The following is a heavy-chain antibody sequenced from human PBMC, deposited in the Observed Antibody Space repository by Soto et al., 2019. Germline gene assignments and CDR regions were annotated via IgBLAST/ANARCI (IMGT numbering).Heavy chain of an antibody. V-gene: IGHV4-39*01. CDR1: GGSISSSSYY. CDR3: ARSYFDWLLGEGSFWFDP. CDR2: IYYSGST. Sequence: QLQLQESGPGLVKPSETLSLTCTVSGGSISSSSYYWGWIRQPPGKGLAWIGSIYYSGSTYYNPSLKSRVTISVDTSKNQFSLKLSSVTAADTAVYYCARSYFDWLLGEGSFWFDPWGQGTLVTVSS. J-gene: IGHJ5*02. D-gene: IGHD3-9*01.